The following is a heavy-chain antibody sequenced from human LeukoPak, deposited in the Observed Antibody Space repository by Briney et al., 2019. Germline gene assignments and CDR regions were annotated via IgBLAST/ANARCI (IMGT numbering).Heavy chain of an antibody. D-gene: IGHD1-26*01. CDR2: IYHSGST. Sequence: SETLSLTCTVSGGSIRSYYWSWIRQPPGKGLEWIAYIYHSGSTDYNPSLKSRVTISLDTSRNQFSLKLSSVTAADTAVYYCARESRKEVGATYYFDYWGQGTLVTVSS. CDR3: ARESRKEVGATYYFDY. J-gene: IGHJ4*02. V-gene: IGHV4-59*12. CDR1: GGSIRSYY.